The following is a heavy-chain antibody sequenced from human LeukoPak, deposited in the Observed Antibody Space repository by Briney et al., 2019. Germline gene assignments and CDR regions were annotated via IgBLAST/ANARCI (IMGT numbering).Heavy chain of an antibody. Sequence: GGSLRLSCAASGFTFSNYGLSWVRQAPGKGLEWVSGITGSGGSTYYADSVRGRFTISRDNSKNTLYLQMNSLRAEDTAVYYCAKRSYYYDSSGYSSRYYYMDVWGKGTTVTISS. V-gene: IGHV3-23*01. J-gene: IGHJ6*03. CDR3: AKRSYYYDSSGYSSRYYYMDV. CDR2: ITGSGGST. CDR1: GFTFSNYG. D-gene: IGHD3-22*01.